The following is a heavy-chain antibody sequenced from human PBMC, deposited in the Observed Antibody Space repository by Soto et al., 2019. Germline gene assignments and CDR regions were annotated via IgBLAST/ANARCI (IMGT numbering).Heavy chain of an antibody. CDR1: GGTFTNYT. CDR3: AIGIGLRDLGWPFEY. J-gene: IGHJ4*02. V-gene: IGHV1-69*06. D-gene: IGHD3-9*01. CDR2: IIPMFGTT. Sequence: QVQLVQYGAEVKKPGSSVKVSCKASGGTFTNYTISWVRQAPGQGLEWMGGIIPMFGTTNHAQKFQGRVTINANKSTTTDHMELSSLRSEDTAVYYCAIGIGLRDLGWPFEYWGQGTLVTVSS.